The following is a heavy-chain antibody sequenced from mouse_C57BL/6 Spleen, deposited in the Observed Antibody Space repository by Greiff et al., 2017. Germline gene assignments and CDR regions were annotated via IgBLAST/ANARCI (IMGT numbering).Heavy chain of an antibody. CDR1: GFSLTSYG. CDR3: ARHSSLLYYAMDY. D-gene: IGHD1-1*01. V-gene: IGHV2-6-1*01. CDR2: IWSDGST. J-gene: IGHJ4*01. Sequence: QVQLKESGPGLVAPSQSLSITCTVSGFSLTSYGVHWVRQPPGKGLEWLVVIWSDGSTTYNSALKSRLSISKDNSKSQVFLKMNSLQTDDTAMYYCARHSSLLYYAMDYWGQGTSVTVSS.